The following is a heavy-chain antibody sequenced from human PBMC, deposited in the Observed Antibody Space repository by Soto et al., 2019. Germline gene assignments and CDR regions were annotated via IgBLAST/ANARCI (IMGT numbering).Heavy chain of an antibody. CDR1: GGSISSGGYY. CDR2: IYYSGST. V-gene: IGHV4-31*03. D-gene: IGHD3-9*01. CDR3: ARGRGSLVTDYYYYYGMDV. Sequence: PSETLSLTCTVSGGSISSGGYYWSWIRQHPGKGLEWIGYIYYSGSTYYNPSLKSRVTISVDTSKNQFSLKLSSVTAADTAVYYCARGRGSLVTDYYYYYGMDVWGQGTTVTVSS. J-gene: IGHJ6*02.